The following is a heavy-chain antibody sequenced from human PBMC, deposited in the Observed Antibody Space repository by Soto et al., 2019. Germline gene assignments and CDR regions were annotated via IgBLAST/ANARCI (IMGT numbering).Heavy chain of an antibody. D-gene: IGHD3-10*01. CDR1: GGSMSSGGYS. Sequence: QLQLQESGSGLVKPSQTLSLTCAVSGGSMSSGGYSWSWIRQPPGKGLEWSGYIYHSGSTYYNPSLKSRVTISVDRSKNQLSLKLSSVTAADTAVYYCARENNVLPGGYFDYWGQGTLVTVSS. CDR3: ARENNVLPGGYFDY. J-gene: IGHJ4*02. V-gene: IGHV4-30-2*01. CDR2: IYHSGST.